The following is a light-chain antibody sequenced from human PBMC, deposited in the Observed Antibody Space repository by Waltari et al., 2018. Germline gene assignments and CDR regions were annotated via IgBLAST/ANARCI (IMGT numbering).Light chain of an antibody. Sequence: DLQMTQSPSTVSASVGDRVTITCRASQSISTWLAWYQQKPGKAPKLLIYKASDLESGVPSRFSGSGSGTEFTLTISSLQPDDFATYYCQHYNTYPVTFGQGTKLDI. CDR1: QSISTW. CDR2: KAS. J-gene: IGKJ2*01. V-gene: IGKV1-5*03. CDR3: QHYNTYPVT.